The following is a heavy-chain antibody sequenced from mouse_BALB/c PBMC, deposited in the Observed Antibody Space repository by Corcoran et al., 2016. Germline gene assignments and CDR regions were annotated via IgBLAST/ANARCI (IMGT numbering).Heavy chain of an antibody. J-gene: IGHJ4*01. CDR3: ARRRRYYAMDY. CDR1: GYTFTNYG. Sequence: QIQLVQSGPELKKPGETVKISCKASGYTFTNYGMNWVKQAPGKGLKWMGWINTYTGEPTYADDFKGRFAFSLETSASTAYLQINNLKNEDTATYGCARRRRYYAMDYWGQGTSVTVSS. V-gene: IGHV9-3-1*01. CDR2: INTYTGEP.